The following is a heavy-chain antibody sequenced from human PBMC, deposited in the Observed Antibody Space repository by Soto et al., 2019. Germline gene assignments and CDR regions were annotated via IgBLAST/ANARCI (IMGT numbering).Heavy chain of an antibody. CDR1: GYTFTRYD. CDR2: ISAYNSNT. D-gene: IGHD3-3*01. CDR3: ARDKLEYYDFWSGLCWFDP. Sequence: ASVKVSCKASGYTFTRYDISWVRQAPGQGQERKRWISAYNSNTNYAQKIQGRVTMTTDTSTSTAYMELRSLRSDDTAVYYCARDKLEYYDFWSGLCWFDPWGQGTLVTVSS. J-gene: IGHJ5*02. V-gene: IGHV1-18*01.